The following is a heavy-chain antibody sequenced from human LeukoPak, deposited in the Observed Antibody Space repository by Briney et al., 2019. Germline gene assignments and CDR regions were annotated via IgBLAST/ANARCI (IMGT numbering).Heavy chain of an antibody. V-gene: IGHV3-48*01. J-gene: IGHJ4*02. CDR3: ARERQVATSRGVWDFDY. Sequence: PGGSLRLSCAASGLTFSSYSMNWVRQAPGKGLEWVSYISSSSSTIYYADSVKGRFTISRDNAKNSLYLQMNSLRAEDTAVYYCARERQVATSRGVWDFDYWGQGTLVTVSS. CDR2: ISSSSSTI. CDR1: GLTFSSYS. D-gene: IGHD5-12*01.